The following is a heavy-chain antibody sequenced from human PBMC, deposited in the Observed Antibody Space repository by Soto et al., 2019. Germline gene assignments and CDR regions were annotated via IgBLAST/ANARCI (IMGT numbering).Heavy chain of an antibody. J-gene: IGHJ2*01. V-gene: IGHV3-30-3*01. CDR2: TSYDGSTK. CDR1: GFTFSRYT. CDR3: GKDGGFDYGFWYFDL. Sequence: QVQLVEAGGGVVQPGRSLRLSCAASGFTFSRYTMHWVRQAPGKGLEWVAVTSYDGSTKYYADSVKGRFTISRDNNNHTLFLQVNSLRAEDTAVYYCGKDGGFDYGFWYFDLWGRGTLVTVSS. D-gene: IGHD4-17*01.